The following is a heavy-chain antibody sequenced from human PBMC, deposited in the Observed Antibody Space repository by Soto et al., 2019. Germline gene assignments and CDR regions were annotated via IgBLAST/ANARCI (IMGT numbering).Heavy chain of an antibody. CDR2: VFHSGRT. Sequence: QVQLQESGPGLVEPSQTLSLTCTVSGGSITNSYYFWSWVRQNPGKGLEWIGHVFHSGRTYYNPSRSGRVSILVDTSMNQFSLNLNSVTAADMAVYYCARWVEVSLDYFDSWGQGTPVTVSS. D-gene: IGHD2-15*01. CDR3: ARWVEVSLDYFDS. CDR1: GGSITNSYYF. V-gene: IGHV4-31*03. J-gene: IGHJ4*02.